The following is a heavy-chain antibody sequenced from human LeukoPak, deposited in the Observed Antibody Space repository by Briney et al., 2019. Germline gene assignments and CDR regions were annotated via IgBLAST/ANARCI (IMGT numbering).Heavy chain of an antibody. J-gene: IGHJ6*03. D-gene: IGHD3-10*01. CDR2: IYYSGST. CDR1: GGSISSSSYY. CDR3: ARVGSPLASCYYYYMDV. V-gene: IGHV4-39*07. Sequence: SETLSLTCTVSGGSISSSSYYWGWIRQPPGKGLEWIGSIYYSGSTYCNPSLKSRVTISVDTSKNQFSLKLSSVTAADTAVYYCARVGSPLASCYYYYMDVWGKGTTVTVSS.